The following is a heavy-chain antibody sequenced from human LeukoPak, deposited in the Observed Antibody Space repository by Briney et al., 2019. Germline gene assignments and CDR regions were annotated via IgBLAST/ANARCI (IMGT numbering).Heavy chain of an antibody. Sequence: GSLRLSCAASGFTFSSYAMSWVRQAPGKGLEWVSAISGSGVTTYYADSVKGRFTISRDNSKNTLYLQMNSLRAEDTAVFYCAKDRAWLQFWSWGQGTLVTVSS. CDR2: ISGSGVTT. V-gene: IGHV3-23*01. J-gene: IGHJ4*02. CDR3: AKDRAWLQFWS. D-gene: IGHD5-18*01. CDR1: GFTFSSYA.